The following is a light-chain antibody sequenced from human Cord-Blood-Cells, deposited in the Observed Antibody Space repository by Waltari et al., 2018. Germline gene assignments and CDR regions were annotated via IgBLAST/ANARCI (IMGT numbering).Light chain of an antibody. J-gene: IGLJ1*01. CDR2: DVS. V-gene: IGLV2-14*03. CDR3: SSYTSSSTYV. CDR1: SSHVGGYHY. Sequence: QSALTQPASVSGSPGQSITISCTGTSSHVGGYHYVSWYQQHPGKAPNLMIYDVSNRPSGVSNRFSGSKSGNTASLTISGLQAEDEADYYCSSYTSSSTYVFGTGTKVTVL.